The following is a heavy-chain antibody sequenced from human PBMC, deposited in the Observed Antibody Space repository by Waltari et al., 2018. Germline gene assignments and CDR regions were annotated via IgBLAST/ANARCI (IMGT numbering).Heavy chain of an antibody. CDR2: INWNGGST. D-gene: IGHD1-26*01. CDR1: GFTFDDYG. J-gene: IGHJ4*02. CDR3: ARMGKYSYSGSYGFPYYFDY. V-gene: IGHV3-20*04. Sequence: EVQLVESGGGVVRPGGSLRLSCAASGFTFDDYGMSWVRQAPGKGLAWVSGINWNGGSTGYADSVKGRFTISRDNAKNSLYLQMNSLRAEDTALYYCARMGKYSYSGSYGFPYYFDYWGQGTLVTVSS.